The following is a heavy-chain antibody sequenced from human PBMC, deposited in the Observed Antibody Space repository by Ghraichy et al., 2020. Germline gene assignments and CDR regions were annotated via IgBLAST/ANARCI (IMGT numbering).Heavy chain of an antibody. CDR1: GFTFSSYS. Sequence: GGSLRLSCAASGFTFSSYSMNWVRQAPGKGLEWVSSISSSSSYIYYADSVKGRFTISRDNSKNSLYLQMNSLMAEDTAVYYCARDPDRIAARPLMDLTYYYYGMDVWGQGTTVTVSS. J-gene: IGHJ6*02. D-gene: IGHD6-6*01. CDR3: ARDPDRIAARPLMDLTYYYYGMDV. CDR2: ISSSSSYI. V-gene: IGHV3-21*01.